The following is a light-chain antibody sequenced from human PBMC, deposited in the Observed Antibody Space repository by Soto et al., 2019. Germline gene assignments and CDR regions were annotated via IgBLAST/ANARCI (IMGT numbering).Light chain of an antibody. CDR2: EVT. CDR1: SSDIGGHNY. V-gene: IGLV2-14*01. CDR3: SSYTTTSTVV. Sequence: QSALTQPASVSGSPGQSIPVSCTGTSSDIGGHNYVSWSQQYPGKVPKLIIYEVTNRPSGVSNRFSGSKSGNTASLTVSGLQAEDEADYYCSSYTTTSTVVFGGGTKVTV. J-gene: IGLJ2*01.